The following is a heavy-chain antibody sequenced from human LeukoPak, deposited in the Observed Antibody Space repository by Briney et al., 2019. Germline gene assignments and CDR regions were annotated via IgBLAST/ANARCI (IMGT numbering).Heavy chain of an antibody. Sequence: GGSLRLSCAASGFTFSGSAMHWVRQASGKGLEWVGRIRSKANSYATAYAASVKGRFTISRDDSKNTAYLQMNSLKTEDTAVYYCTRQPGYSSGWYVFDYWGRGTLVTVSS. CDR1: GFTFSGSA. V-gene: IGHV3-73*01. D-gene: IGHD6-19*01. J-gene: IGHJ4*02. CDR2: IRSKANSYAT. CDR3: TRQPGYSSGWYVFDY.